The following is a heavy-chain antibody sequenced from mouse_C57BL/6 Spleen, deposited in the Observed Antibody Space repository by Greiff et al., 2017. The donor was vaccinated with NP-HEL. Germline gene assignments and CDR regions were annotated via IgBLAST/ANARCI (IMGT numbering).Heavy chain of an antibody. J-gene: IGHJ1*03. CDR3: TRDYYYGSREYFDV. CDR1: GFTFSSYA. Sequence: EVQLVESGAGLVKPGGSLKLSCAASGFTFSSYAMSWVRQTPEKRLEWVAYISSGGDYIYYADTVKGRFTISRDTARNTLYLQMSSLKSEDTAMYYCTRDYYYGSREYFDVWGTGTTVTVSS. V-gene: IGHV5-9-1*02. CDR2: ISSGGDYI. D-gene: IGHD1-1*01.